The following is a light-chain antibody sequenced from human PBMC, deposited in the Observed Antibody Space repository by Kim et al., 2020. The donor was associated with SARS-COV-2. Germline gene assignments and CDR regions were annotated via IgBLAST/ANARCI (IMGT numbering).Light chain of an antibody. CDR1: SSDVGNYNY. V-gene: IGLV2-14*03. CDR2: DVT. Sequence: GQSITISCTRTSSDVGNYNYVSWYQHHPGEAPKVMIYDVTKRPSGVSNRFFGSKSGNTASLTISGLQTEDEADYYCCSYASSGTLIFGGGTQLTVL. CDR3: CSYASSGTLI. J-gene: IGLJ2*01.